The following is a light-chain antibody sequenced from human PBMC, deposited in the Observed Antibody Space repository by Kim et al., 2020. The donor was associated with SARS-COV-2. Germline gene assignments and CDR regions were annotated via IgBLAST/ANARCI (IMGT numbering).Light chain of an antibody. Sequence: QRVTISCTGSSSNIGAGYDVHWYQQLPGTAPKLLIYGDSIRPSGVPDRFSGSKSDTSASLAITGLQAEDEAEYYCQSYDSSLSGWLFGGGTKLTVL. CDR2: GDS. CDR3: QSYDSSLSGWL. CDR1: SSNIGAGYD. V-gene: IGLV1-40*01. J-gene: IGLJ3*02.